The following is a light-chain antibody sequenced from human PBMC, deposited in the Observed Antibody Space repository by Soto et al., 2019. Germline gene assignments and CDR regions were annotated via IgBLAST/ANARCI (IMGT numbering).Light chain of an antibody. CDR2: KAS. V-gene: IGKV1-5*03. CDR3: QQYRT. CDR1: HSLSSW. J-gene: IGKJ1*01. Sequence: DIQMTQSTSTLSASVGDRVTITCRASHSLSSWLAWYQQKPGKAPKLLIYKASTSESGVPSRFSGSGSGTAFTLTTSSLQPDDFATYYCQQYRTFGQGTKVELK.